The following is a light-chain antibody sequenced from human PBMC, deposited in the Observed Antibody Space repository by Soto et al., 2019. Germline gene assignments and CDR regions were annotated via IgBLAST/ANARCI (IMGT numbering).Light chain of an antibody. CDR3: QHYSNWPPRYS. V-gene: IGKV3-15*01. Sequence: IMLTQSPGTLSVSPGERASLSCRASQSLSSNVAWYQQKPGQAPRLLIYNILTRATGIPARFSGSGSGTEFTLTISSLQSEDFAVYFCQHYSNWPPRYSFGQGTKVGIK. CDR1: QSLSSN. J-gene: IGKJ2*01. CDR2: NIL.